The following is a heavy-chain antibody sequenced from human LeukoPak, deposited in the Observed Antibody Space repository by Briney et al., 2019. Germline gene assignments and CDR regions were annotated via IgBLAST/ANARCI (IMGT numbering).Heavy chain of an antibody. D-gene: IGHD3-22*01. CDR2: IWYDGSNK. Sequence: GGSLRLSCAASGFTFSSYGMHWVRQAPGKGLEWVAVIWYDGSNKYYADSVKGRFTISRDNSKNTLYLQMNSLRAEDTAVYYCAKESAIVVVITTWEDYWGQGTLVTVSS. V-gene: IGHV3-33*06. J-gene: IGHJ4*02. CDR3: AKESAIVVVITTWEDY. CDR1: GFTFSSYG.